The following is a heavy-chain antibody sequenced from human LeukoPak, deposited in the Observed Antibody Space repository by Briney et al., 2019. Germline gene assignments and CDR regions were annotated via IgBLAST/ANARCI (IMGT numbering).Heavy chain of an antibody. CDR3: AKVNLAAADTGWFDP. V-gene: IGHV3-23*01. D-gene: IGHD6-13*01. Sequence: GGSLRLSCAASGFTFSSYPMSWVRQAPGKGLEWVSAISGSGGSTYYADSVKGRFTISRDNSKNTLYLQMNSLRAEGTAVYYCAKVNLAAADTGWFDPWGQGTLVTVSS. CDR2: ISGSGGST. CDR1: GFTFSSYP. J-gene: IGHJ5*02.